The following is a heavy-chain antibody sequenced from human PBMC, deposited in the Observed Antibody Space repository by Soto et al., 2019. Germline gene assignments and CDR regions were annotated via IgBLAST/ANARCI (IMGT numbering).Heavy chain of an antibody. CDR2: INPNSGGT. Sequence: ASVKVSCKASGYTFTGYYMHWVRQAPGQGLEWMGWINPNSGGTNYAQKFQGRVTMTRDTSISTAYMELSRLRSDDTAVYYCAXLIGSRRTDYYYYGMDVWGQGTTVTVSS. CDR3: AXLIGSRRTDYYYYGMDV. D-gene: IGHD1-26*01. J-gene: IGHJ6*02. CDR1: GYTFTGYY. V-gene: IGHV1-2*02.